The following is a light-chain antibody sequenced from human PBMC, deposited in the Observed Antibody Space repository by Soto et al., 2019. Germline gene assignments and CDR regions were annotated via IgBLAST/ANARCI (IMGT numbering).Light chain of an antibody. J-gene: IGKJ2*01. CDR3: QQYGSSPLYT. CDR1: QSVSSSY. Sequence: EIVLTQSPGTLSLSPGERATLSCRASQSVSSSYLAWYQQKPGQAPRLLIYCASSRATAIPDRFSGSGSGTDFTLTISRLEPEDFAVYYCQQYGSSPLYTFGQGAKLEIK. CDR2: CAS. V-gene: IGKV3-20*01.